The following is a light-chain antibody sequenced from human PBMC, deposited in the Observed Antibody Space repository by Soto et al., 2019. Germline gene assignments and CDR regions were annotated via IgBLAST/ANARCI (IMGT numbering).Light chain of an antibody. CDR2: GAS. Sequence: EIVLTHSPGTLSLSPWEIATLSCSSSKSVGTNLAWYQQKPGQAPRLLIYGASSRATGIPDRFSGSGSGTDFTLTISRLEPEDFAVYYCQQYGSSPWTFGQGTKVDIK. V-gene: IGKV3-20*01. J-gene: IGKJ1*01. CDR3: QQYGSSPWT. CDR1: KSVGTN.